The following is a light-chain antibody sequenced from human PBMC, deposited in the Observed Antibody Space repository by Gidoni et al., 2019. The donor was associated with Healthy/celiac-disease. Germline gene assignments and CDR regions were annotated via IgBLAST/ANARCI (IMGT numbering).Light chain of an antibody. CDR1: QSVSSY. V-gene: IGKV3-11*01. Sequence: EIVLTQSPATLSLSPGERATLSCRASQSVSSYLAWYQQKPGQAPRLLIYDASNRATGIPARFSGSGSGTDFTLTISSLEPEDFAVYYCQQRSNFWTFXXXTKVEIK. J-gene: IGKJ1*01. CDR3: QQRSNFWT. CDR2: DAS.